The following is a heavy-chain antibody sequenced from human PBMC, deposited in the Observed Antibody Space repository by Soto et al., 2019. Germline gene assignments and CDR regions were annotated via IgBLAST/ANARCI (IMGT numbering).Heavy chain of an antibody. CDR2: ISAYNGNT. J-gene: IGHJ6*02. V-gene: IGHV1-18*01. D-gene: IGHD6-6*01. CDR1: GYTFTSYG. Sequence: QVQLVQSGAEVKKPGASVKVSCKASGYTFTSYGISWVRQAPGQGLEWMGWISAYNGNTNYAQKLQGRVTMTTDTSTSKAYMELRSLRSDDTAVYYCAREPASSSSVVYYYYGMDVWGQGTTVTVSS. CDR3: AREPASSSSVVYYYYGMDV.